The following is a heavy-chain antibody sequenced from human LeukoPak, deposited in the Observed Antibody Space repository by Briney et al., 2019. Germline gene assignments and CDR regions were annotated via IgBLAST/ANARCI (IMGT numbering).Heavy chain of an antibody. J-gene: IGHJ4*02. V-gene: IGHV3-74*01. CDR2: INNDGSIT. CDR1: GFTFSSHW. Sequence: GGSLRLSCAASGFTFSSHWMNWVRQVPGKGLVWVSRINNDGSITSYADSVKGRFTISRDNAKNTLYLQMNSLRAEDTAVYYCVRDIRVGAFIPGSDCWGQGTLVTVSS. D-gene: IGHD1-26*01. CDR3: VRDIRVGAFIPGSDC.